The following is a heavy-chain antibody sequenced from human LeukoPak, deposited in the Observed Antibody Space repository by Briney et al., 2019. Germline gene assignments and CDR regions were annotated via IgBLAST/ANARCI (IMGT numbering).Heavy chain of an antibody. J-gene: IGHJ6*03. CDR1: GDIFCSNSAG. V-gene: IGHV6-1*01. Sequence: SQTLSLTCALSGDIFCSNSAGWDWIRQYRSRGLEWLGRTYYRSKWYNDYAVSVKTRITIPPDTSKTQFSLQLNSVTPEDTAVYYCARARVYYYMYVWGKGTTVTVSS. CDR3: ARARVYYYMYV. CDR2: TYYRSKWYN.